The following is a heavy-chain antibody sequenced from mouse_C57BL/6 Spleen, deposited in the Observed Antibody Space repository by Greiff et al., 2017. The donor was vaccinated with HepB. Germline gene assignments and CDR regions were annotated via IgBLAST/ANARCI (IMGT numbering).Heavy chain of an antibody. J-gene: IGHJ2*01. CDR3: ARLWELRGYFDY. V-gene: IGHV1-59*01. CDR2: IDPSDSYT. CDR1: GYTFTSYW. D-gene: IGHD2-1*01. Sequence: QVQLQQPGAELVRPGTSVKLSCKASGYTFTSYWMHWVKQRPGQGLEWIGVIDPSDSYTNYNQKFKGKATLTVDTSSSTAYMQLNSLTSEDSAVYDCARLWELRGYFDYWGQGTTLTVSS.